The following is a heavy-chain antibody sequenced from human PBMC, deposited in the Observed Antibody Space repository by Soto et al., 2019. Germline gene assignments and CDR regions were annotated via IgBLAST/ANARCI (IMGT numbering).Heavy chain of an antibody. D-gene: IGHD2-15*01. CDR1: GGTFSSYA. V-gene: IGHV1-69*13. J-gene: IGHJ6*02. CDR2: IIPIFGTA. Sequence: GASVKVSCKASGGTFSSYAISWVRQAPGQGREWMGGIIPIFGTANYAQKFQGRVTITADESTSTAYMELSSLRSEDTAVYYCARKIVRCSGGSCPSYYYYYGMDVWGQGTXVTVSS. CDR3: ARKIVRCSGGSCPSYYYYYGMDV.